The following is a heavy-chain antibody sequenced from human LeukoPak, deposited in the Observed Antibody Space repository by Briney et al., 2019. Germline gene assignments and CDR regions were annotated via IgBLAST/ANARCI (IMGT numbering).Heavy chain of an antibody. V-gene: IGHV3-53*01. Sequence: GGSLRLSCAASGFTVSSNYMSWVRQAPGKGLEWVSVIYSGGSTYYADSVKGRFTISRDNSKNTLYLQMNSLRAEDTAVYYCAKAESVDYYDSSGPYYGMDVWGQGTTVTVSS. J-gene: IGHJ6*02. D-gene: IGHD3-22*01. CDR3: AKAESVDYYDSSGPYYGMDV. CDR2: IYSGGST. CDR1: GFTVSSNY.